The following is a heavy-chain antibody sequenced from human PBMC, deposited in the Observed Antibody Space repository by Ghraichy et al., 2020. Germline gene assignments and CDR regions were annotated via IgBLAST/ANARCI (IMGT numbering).Heavy chain of an antibody. V-gene: IGHV4-59*08. D-gene: IGHD5/OR15-5a*01. CDR3: VRLGLGHYMDV. Sequence: TLSLTCNVPGDSMKTYYWSWIRHSPGKGLEWLGYNFYYASAKYNPSLEGRATISIDTSKNQFSLRLSSVTAADTAVYYCVRLGLGHYMDVWGKGTTVIVS. CDR2: NFYYASA. CDR1: GDSMKTYY. J-gene: IGHJ6*03.